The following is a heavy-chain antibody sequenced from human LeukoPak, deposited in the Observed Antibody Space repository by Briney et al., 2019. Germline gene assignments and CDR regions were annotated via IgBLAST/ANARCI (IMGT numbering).Heavy chain of an antibody. V-gene: IGHV3-33*01. Sequence: GESLKISCAASGFTFSNYGMHWVRQAPGKGLEWVSVIWSDGNNKFYVDSVKGRFTIFRDNSKNTLDLQLNSLRAEDTAMYYCVRERGPYDAFDIWGQGTMVTVSS. J-gene: IGHJ3*02. CDR1: GFTFSNYG. CDR3: VRERGPYDAFDI. CDR2: IWSDGNNK.